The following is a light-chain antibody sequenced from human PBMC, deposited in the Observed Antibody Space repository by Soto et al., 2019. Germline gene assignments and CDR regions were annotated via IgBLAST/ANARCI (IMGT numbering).Light chain of an antibody. Sequence: IQMTQSPSTLSASVGDRVTVTCRASQSVGPSLAWYQQKPGKAPNLLIYGASILETGVPSRFSGSGSGTDFTLTITNLQPDGSATYYCQHYKSFPLTCGPGPKVEIK. J-gene: IGKJ3*01. V-gene: IGKV1-5*01. CDR2: GAS. CDR3: QHYKSFPLT. CDR1: QSVGPS.